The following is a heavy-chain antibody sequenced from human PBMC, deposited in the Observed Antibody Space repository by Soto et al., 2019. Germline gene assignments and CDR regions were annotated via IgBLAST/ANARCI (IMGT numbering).Heavy chain of an antibody. Sequence: QLQLLESGPGLVKASETLSLTCNVSGGSISTSRSYWAWIRQPPGKGLEWLANIFYSGSTDYNPSLASRVTVSVDTSKNEFSLKLRSVTAADTAVYYCARQPTTGDTDLWFDPWGQGTLVTVSS. D-gene: IGHD2-21*01. J-gene: IGHJ5*02. CDR3: ARQPTTGDTDLWFDP. CDR2: IFYSGST. V-gene: IGHV4-39*01. CDR1: GGSISTSRSY.